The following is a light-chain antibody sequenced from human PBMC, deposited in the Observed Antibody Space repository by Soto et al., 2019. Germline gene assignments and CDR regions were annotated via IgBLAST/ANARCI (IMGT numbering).Light chain of an antibody. CDR2: GAS. CDR3: QQYCSSPRT. CDR1: QSVSSNY. V-gene: IGKV3-20*01. Sequence: EIVLTQSPGTLSLSPGERATLSCRASQSVSSNYLSWYQQKPGQAPRLLIYGASSRATGIPDRFSGSGSGTDFTLTISRLEPEDFAVYNCQQYCSSPRTFGQGTKVEIK. J-gene: IGKJ1*01.